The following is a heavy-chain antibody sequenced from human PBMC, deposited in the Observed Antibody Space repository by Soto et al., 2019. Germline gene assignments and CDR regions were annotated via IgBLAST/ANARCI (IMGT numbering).Heavy chain of an antibody. J-gene: IGHJ6*02. CDR1: GGSISSSSDY. V-gene: IGHV4-39*01. CDR3: PSGRSRFPRYYYYGIDV. Sequence: SETLSLTCIVSGGSISSSSDYWGWIRQPPGKGLEWIGSIFYSGSPYYNPSLKSRVTISVDTSKNQFSLKLSSVTATDTAVYYCPSGRSRFPRYYYYGIDVWAQGTTVTVSS. D-gene: IGHD1-26*01. CDR2: IFYSGSP.